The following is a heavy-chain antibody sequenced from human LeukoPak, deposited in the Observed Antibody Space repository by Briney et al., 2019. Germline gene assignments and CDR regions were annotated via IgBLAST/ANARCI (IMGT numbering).Heavy chain of an antibody. J-gene: IGHJ4*02. D-gene: IGHD1-26*01. CDR2: IRSKAYGGTT. V-gene: IGHV3-49*03. CDR3: TRVEWELLDQYYFDY. CDR1: GFTFGDYA. Sequence: PGGSLRLSCTASGFTFGDYAMSWFRQAPGKGLEWVGFIRSKAYGGTTEYAASVKGRFTISRDDSKSIAYLQMNSLKTEDTAVYYCTRVEWELLDQYYFDYWGQGTLVTVSS.